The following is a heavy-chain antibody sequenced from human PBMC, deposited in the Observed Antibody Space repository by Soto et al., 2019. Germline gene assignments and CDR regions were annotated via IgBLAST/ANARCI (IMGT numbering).Heavy chain of an antibody. V-gene: IGHV5-10-1*01. CDR2: IDPSDSYT. Sequence: PGESLTISCKGSGYSFTSYWISWVRQMPGKGLEWMGRIDPSDSYTNYSPSFQGHVTISADKSISTAYLQWSSLKASDTAMYYCASQYSNYGSPKYYYYGMDVWGQGTTVTVS. CDR1: GYSFTSYW. D-gene: IGHD4-4*01. CDR3: ASQYSNYGSPKYYYYGMDV. J-gene: IGHJ6*02.